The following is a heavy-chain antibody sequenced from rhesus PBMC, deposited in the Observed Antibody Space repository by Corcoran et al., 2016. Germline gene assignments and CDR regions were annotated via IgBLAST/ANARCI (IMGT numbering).Heavy chain of an antibody. D-gene: IGHD5-24*01. J-gene: IGHJ4*01. CDR3: ARAGGNPYYFDY. V-gene: IGHV4-173*01. Sequence: QLQLQESGPGLGKPSETLSLTCAVSGGSISSNYWSWIRQPPGKGLEWIGRFSGSGGSTDYNPSLKSRVTLSTDTSKNQFSLKLSSVTAADTAVYYCARAGGNPYYFDYWGQGVLVTVSS. CDR2: FSGSGGST. CDR1: GGSISSNY.